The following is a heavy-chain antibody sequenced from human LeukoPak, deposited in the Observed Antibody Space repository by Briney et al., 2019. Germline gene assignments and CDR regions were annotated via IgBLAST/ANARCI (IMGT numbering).Heavy chain of an antibody. J-gene: IGHJ5*02. V-gene: IGHV4-34*01. CDR2: INHSGST. CDR1: GGSFSGYY. D-gene: IGHD3-9*01. Sequence: SETLSLTCAVYGGSFSGYYWSWIRQPPGKGLEWIGEINHSGSTNYNPSLKSRVTISVDTSKNQFSLKLSSVTAADTAVYYCAGSSSVRYFDWSPFDWFDPWGQGTLVTVSS. CDR3: AGSSSVRYFDWSPFDWFDP.